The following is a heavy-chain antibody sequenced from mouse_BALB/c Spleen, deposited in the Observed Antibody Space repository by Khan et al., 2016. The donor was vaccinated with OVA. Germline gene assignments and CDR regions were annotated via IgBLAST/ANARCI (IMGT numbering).Heavy chain of an antibody. J-gene: IGHJ3*01. CDR1: GHTFTTYW. V-gene: IGHV1-7*01. CDR2: IDPSTGYT. D-gene: IGHD2-3*01. Sequence: VQLQESGAELAKPGASVEMSCKASGHTFTTYWMHWVKQRPGQGLEWLGYIDPSTGYTEYNQKFKDKPTLTADKSYSKAYMQLSSLTSEDSAVYYCTRRGFDGIFTYWGQGTLVTGSA. CDR3: TRRGFDGIFTY.